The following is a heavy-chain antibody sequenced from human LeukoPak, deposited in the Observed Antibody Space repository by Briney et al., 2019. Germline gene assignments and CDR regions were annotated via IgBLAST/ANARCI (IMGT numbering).Heavy chain of an antibody. J-gene: IGHJ3*01. CDR3: VRPDDNSFDF. CDR2: IYETGST. D-gene: IGHD3-9*01. CDR1: GGSLSSSSYY. Sequence: TSETLSLTCSVSGGSLSSSSYYWGWIRQPPGRGLEWIGNIYETGSTNYNPSLKSRVTISVDTSKNQFSLKLSSVTAAGTAVYYCVRPDDNSFDFWGQGTMVTVSS. V-gene: IGHV4-39*01.